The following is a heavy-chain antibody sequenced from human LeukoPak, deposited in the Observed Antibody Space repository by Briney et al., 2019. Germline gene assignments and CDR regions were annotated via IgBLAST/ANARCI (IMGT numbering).Heavy chain of an antibody. V-gene: IGHV4-39*01. Sequence: SETLSLTCTVSGGSISSSSYYWGWIRQPPGKGLEWIGSIYYSGSTYYNPSLKSRVTISVDTSKNQFSLKLSSVTAADTAVYYCARLGQKKGWFDPWGQGTLVTVSS. J-gene: IGHJ5*02. CDR2: IYYSGST. CDR3: ARLGQKKGWFDP. CDR1: GGSISSSSYY.